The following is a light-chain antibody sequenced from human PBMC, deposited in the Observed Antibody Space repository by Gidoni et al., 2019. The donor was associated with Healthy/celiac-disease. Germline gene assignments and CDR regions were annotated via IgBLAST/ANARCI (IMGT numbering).Light chain of an antibody. CDR2: LGS. J-gene: IGKJ4*01. CDR1: QSLLHSNGYNY. CDR3: MQALQTPLT. Sequence: EIVMTKSPLSLPVTPGEPASISCRSSQSLLHSNGYNYLDWYLQKPGQSPQLLIYLGSNRASGVPDRFSGSGSGTDFTLKISRVEADEVGVYYCMQALQTPLTFGGGTKVEIK. V-gene: IGKV2-28*01.